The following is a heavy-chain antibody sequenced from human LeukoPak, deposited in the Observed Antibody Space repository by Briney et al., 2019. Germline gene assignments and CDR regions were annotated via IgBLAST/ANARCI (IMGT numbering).Heavy chain of an antibody. V-gene: IGHV4-59*12. CDR1: GASISNYF. CDR2: MHSSGST. D-gene: IGHD1-26*01. J-gene: IGHJ4*02. CDR3: ATSRYSGTYSIS. Sequence: AETLSLTCTVSGASISNYFCIWIRQPPGKGLEWVGYMHSSGSTDYNPSLKSRVTISLDTSKNQSSLKLGSVTAADAAVYYCATSRYSGTYSISWGQGTRVTVSS.